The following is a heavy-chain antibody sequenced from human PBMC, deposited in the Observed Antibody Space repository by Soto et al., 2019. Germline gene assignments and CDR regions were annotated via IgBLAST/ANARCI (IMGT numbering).Heavy chain of an antibody. CDR1: GFPLSTYG. CDR3: ARIRGYWYGLDV. CDR2: ITGTGGNT. V-gene: IGHV3-23*01. Sequence: VQLLESGGGLVQPGGSPRLSCAASGFPLSTYGMTWVRQAPGKGLEWVSAITGTGGNTYYVDSVKGRFTSSRDNSKNMLYLQVNSLRVEDTAVYYCARIRGYWYGLDVWGQGTTVTVSS. J-gene: IGHJ6*02.